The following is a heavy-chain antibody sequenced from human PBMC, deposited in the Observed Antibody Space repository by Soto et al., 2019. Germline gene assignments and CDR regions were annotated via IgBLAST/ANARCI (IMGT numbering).Heavy chain of an antibody. D-gene: IGHD2-15*01. CDR2: ISYDGSNK. CDR3: ASSLKGYCSGGSCYEIDD. J-gene: IGHJ4*02. Sequence: GGSLRLSCAASGFTFSTYSMNWVRQAPGKGLEWVAVISYDGSNKYYADSVKGRFTISRDNSKNTLYLQMNSLRAEDTAVYYCASSLKGYCSGGSCYEIDDWGQGTLVTV. V-gene: IGHV3-30*03. CDR1: GFTFSTYS.